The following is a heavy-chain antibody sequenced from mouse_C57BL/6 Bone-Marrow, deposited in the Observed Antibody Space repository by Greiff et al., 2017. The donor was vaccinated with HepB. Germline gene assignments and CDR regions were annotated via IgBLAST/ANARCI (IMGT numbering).Heavy chain of an antibody. CDR2: IYPRSGNT. D-gene: IGHD1-1*01. V-gene: IGHV1-81*01. Sequence: LVESGAELARPGASVKLSCKASGYTFTSYGISWVKQRTGQGLEWIGEIYPRSGNTYYNEKFKGKATLTADKSSSTAYMELRSLTSEDSAVYFCARRGITTVPFAYWGQGTLVTVSA. CDR1: GYTFTSYG. J-gene: IGHJ3*01. CDR3: ARRGITTVPFAY.